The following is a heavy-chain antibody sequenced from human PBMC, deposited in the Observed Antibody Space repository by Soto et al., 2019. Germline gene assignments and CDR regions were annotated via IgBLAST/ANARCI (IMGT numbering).Heavy chain of an antibody. J-gene: IGHJ4*02. D-gene: IGHD3-3*01. CDR3: AKVKFDFWDGYEY. Sequence: EVQLLESGGGLVQPGGSLRLSCAASGFSFSTYAMHWVRQAPGKGLEWVSAISGSGGSTYYAASVKGRFTNSRDNSKSTLYLRMNSLRAEDTAVYYCAKVKFDFWDGYEYWGQGTLVTVSS. CDR2: ISGSGGST. V-gene: IGHV3-23*01. CDR1: GFSFSTYA.